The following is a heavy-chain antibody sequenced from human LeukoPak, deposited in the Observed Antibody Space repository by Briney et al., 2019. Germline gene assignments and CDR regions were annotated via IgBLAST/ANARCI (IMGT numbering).Heavy chain of an antibody. CDR3: ARGLEVGAPPQYYFDY. D-gene: IGHD3-16*01. CDR2: INHSGST. CDR1: GGSFSGYY. J-gene: IGHJ4*02. V-gene: IGHV4-34*01. Sequence: PSETLSLTCAVYGGSFSGYYWSWIRQPPGKGLEWIGEINHSGSTNYNPSLKSRVTISVDTSKNQFSLKLSSVTAADTAVYYCARGLEVGAPPQYYFDYWGQRTLVTVSS.